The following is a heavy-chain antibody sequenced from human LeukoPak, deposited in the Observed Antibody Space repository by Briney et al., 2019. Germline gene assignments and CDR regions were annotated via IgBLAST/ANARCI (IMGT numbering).Heavy chain of an antibody. V-gene: IGHV3-23*01. CDR2: ISGSGGST. CDR1: GFTFSSYA. CDR3: AKGQLDPYYYGMDV. D-gene: IGHD1-1*01. J-gene: IGHJ6*02. Sequence: PGGSLRLSCAASGFTFSSYAMSWVRQAPGKGLEWVSVISGSGGSTYYADSVKGRFTISRDNSKNTLYLQMNSLRAEDTAVYYCAKGQLDPYYYGMDVWGQGTTVTVSS.